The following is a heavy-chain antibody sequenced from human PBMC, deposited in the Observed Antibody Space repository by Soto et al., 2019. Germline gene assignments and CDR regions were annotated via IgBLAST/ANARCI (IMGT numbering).Heavy chain of an antibody. J-gene: IGHJ4*02. CDR1: GGSISSGGYS. V-gene: IGHV4-30-2*01. Sequence: QLQLQESGSGLVKPSQTLSLTCAVSGGSISSGGYSWSWIRQPPGKGLEWNGYIYHSGSTYYNPSLQSRVTISVDRSKNQFSLKLSSVTAADTAVYYCARAVYSGYDFDYWCQGTLVTVSS. CDR3: ARAVYSGYDFDY. D-gene: IGHD5-12*01. CDR2: IYHSGST.